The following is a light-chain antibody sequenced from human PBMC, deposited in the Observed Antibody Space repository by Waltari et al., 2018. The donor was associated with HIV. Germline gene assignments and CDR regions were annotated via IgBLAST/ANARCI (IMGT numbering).Light chain of an antibody. J-gene: IGLJ1*01. CDR1: SSDAGRYSF. Sequence: QSALTKPASVSGSPGQTSTISCTGTSSDAGRYSFVSWYQQHPGKSPRRMIYDVSNLLSVVSILFSVSKSGDTASLTISGLQAEDEADYYCSSYTSSSIRVFGTGTKVTVL. V-gene: IGLV2-14*03. CDR3: SSYTSSSIRV. CDR2: DVS.